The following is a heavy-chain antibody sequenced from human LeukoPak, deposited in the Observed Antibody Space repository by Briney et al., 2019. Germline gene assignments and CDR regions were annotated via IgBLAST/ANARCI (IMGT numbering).Heavy chain of an antibody. V-gene: IGHV4-30-4*01. J-gene: IGHJ4*02. CDR2: IYYSGST. D-gene: IGHD1-7*01. Sequence: SETLSLTCSVSGGSINSYYWSWIRQPPGKGLEWIGYIYYSGSTYYNPSLKSRVTISVDTSKNQFSLKLSSVTAADTAVYYCARENNWNYLRHFDYWGQGTLVTVSS. CDR1: GGSINSYY. CDR3: ARENNWNYLRHFDY.